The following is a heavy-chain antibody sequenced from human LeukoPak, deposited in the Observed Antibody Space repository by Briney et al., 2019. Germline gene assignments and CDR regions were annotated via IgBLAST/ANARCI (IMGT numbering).Heavy chain of an antibody. Sequence: PGGSLRLSCAASGFTFSTSAMHWVRQTPGKGLEWVALISYDGSQHYLADSLKGRFTISRDNSKNTLYLQMTSLRLDDTAMYYCARDPSSAPYSTYWAANYFDPWGRGTLVTVSS. J-gene: IGHJ5*02. CDR2: ISYDGSQH. V-gene: IGHV3-30*04. CDR1: GFTFSTSA. D-gene: IGHD6-13*01. CDR3: ARDPSSAPYSTYWAANYFDP.